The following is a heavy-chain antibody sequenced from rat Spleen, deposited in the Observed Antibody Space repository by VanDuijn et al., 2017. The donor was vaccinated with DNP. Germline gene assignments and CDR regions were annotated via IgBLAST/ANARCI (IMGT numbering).Heavy chain of an antibody. CDR1: GFSLTDYS. V-gene: IGHV2-19*01. D-gene: IGHD1-8*01. Sequence: QVQLKESGPGLVQPSQTLSLTCTVSGFSLTDYSVHWVRHPPGKGLEWMGRIRANGVTDYNSALKSRLSISRDTSKSQVFLKMNSLQTEDSAIYFCIREGTVMTVGFFDFWGQGVMVTVSS. CDR2: IRANGVT. CDR3: IREGTVMTVGFFDF. J-gene: IGHJ2*01.